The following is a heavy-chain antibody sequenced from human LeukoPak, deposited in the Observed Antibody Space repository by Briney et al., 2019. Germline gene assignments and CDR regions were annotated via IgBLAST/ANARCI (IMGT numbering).Heavy chain of an antibody. D-gene: IGHD6-19*01. CDR3: ARDFTAVAGTGDY. V-gene: IGHV3-30-3*01. CDR2: ISYDGSNK. CDR1: GFSFDDYV. J-gene: IGHJ4*02. Sequence: GTSLRLSCAASGFSFDDYVMHWVRQAPGKGLEWVAVISYDGSNKYYADSVKGRFTISRDNSKNTLYLQMNSLRAEDTAVYYCARDFTAVAGTGDYWGQGTLVTVSS.